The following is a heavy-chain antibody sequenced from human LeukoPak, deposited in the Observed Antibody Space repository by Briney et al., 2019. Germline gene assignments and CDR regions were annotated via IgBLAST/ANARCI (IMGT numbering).Heavy chain of an antibody. CDR2: INSDGSEK. V-gene: IGHV3-7*01. Sequence: GGSLRLSCAASGFPFTSHWLSWFRQSPGRGLEGVAHINSDGSEKNYVDSVKGRFTISRDNAKNTLYLQMNSLRAEDTAVYYCARPFSDGLWGQGTLVTVSS. D-gene: IGHD3-10*01. J-gene: IGHJ4*02. CDR3: ARPFSDGL. CDR1: GFPFTSHW.